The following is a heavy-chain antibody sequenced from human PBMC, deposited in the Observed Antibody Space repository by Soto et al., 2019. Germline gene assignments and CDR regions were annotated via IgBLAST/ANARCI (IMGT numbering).Heavy chain of an antibody. CDR3: GRQNYGPGYSSGWSY. CDR1: GGSFSGYY. D-gene: IGHD6-19*01. CDR2: INHSGST. J-gene: IGHJ4*02. V-gene: IGHV4-34*01. Sequence: SETLSLTCALYGGSFSGYYWSWFRQPPGKGLEWIGEINHSGSTNYNPSLKGRVTISVNTSKNQFSLKLSSVTAADTAVYYCGRQNYGPGYSSGWSYWGQGTLVTVSS.